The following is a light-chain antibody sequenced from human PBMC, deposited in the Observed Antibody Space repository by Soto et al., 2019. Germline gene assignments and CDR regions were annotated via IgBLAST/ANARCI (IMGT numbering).Light chain of an antibody. CDR2: RAS. V-gene: IGKV3-15*01. Sequence: EIAMTQSPATLSVPPRGRATLSCRASQSVSSYLAWYQQRPGQPPRLLIYRASTRATGIPARFRGSGSGTEFSLTISSLQSEDFAVYYCQQYSTTPPRYTFGQGTKLEI. CDR3: QQYSTTPPRYT. J-gene: IGKJ2*01. CDR1: QSVSSY.